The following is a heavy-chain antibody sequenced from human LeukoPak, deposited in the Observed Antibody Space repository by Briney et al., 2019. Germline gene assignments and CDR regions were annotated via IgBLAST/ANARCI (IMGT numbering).Heavy chain of an antibody. Sequence: GASVKISCKASGYTFTGYYMHWVRQAPGQGLEWMGWINPNSGGTNYAQKFQGRVTMTRDTSISTAYMELSRLRSDDTAVYYCARVPTEIPSLRMDAFDIWGQGTMVTVSS. V-gene: IGHV1-2*02. D-gene: IGHD2/OR15-2a*01. CDR2: INPNSGGT. J-gene: IGHJ3*02. CDR1: GYTFTGYY. CDR3: ARVPTEIPSLRMDAFDI.